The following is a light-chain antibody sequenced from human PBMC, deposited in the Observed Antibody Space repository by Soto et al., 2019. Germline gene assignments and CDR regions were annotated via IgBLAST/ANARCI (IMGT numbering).Light chain of an antibody. CDR3: PQRSNWPST. V-gene: IGKV3-11*01. J-gene: IGKJ4*01. CDR2: EAT. Sequence: EIVLTQSPATLSLSPGERATLSCRASQSVSSYLAWYQQKPGQAPRLLIYEATNRTTAITARFSGSGSGTDFTLNISSLEPEDFAVYYCPQRSNWPSTFGGGTKVEIK. CDR1: QSVSSY.